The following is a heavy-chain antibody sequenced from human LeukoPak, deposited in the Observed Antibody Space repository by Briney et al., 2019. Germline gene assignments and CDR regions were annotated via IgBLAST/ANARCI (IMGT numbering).Heavy chain of an antibody. CDR1: GGSISSSSYY. CDR3: ARGYSYGRNWYFDL. J-gene: IGHJ2*01. Sequence: SETLSLTCTVSGGSISSSSYYWGWIRQPPGKGLEWIGSIYYSGSTYYNPSLKSRVTISVDTSKNQFSLKLSSVTAADTAVYYCARGYSYGRNWYFDLWGRGTLVTVSS. CDR2: IYYSGST. D-gene: IGHD5-18*01. V-gene: IGHV4-39*07.